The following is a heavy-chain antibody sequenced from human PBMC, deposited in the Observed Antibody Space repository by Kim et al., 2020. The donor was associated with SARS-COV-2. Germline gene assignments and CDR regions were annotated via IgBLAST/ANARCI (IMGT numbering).Heavy chain of an antibody. Sequence: GSLRLSCAASGFTFSSYAMSWVRQAPGKGLEWVSAISGSGVSTYYADSVKGRFTISRDNSKNTLYLQMNSLRAEDTAVYYCAKDDSYYDFWSGYYPRQLDYWGQGTLVTVSS. CDR1: GFTFSSYA. J-gene: IGHJ4*02. CDR3: AKDDSYYDFWSGYYPRQLDY. V-gene: IGHV3-23*01. D-gene: IGHD3-3*01. CDR2: ISGSGVST.